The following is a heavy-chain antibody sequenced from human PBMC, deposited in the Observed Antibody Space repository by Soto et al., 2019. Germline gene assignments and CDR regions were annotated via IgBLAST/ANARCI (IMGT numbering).Heavy chain of an antibody. CDR2: ISSGRSYI. J-gene: IGHJ6*02. CDR1: GFTFSRYS. CDR3: ARDHYDSSGFYKIVFYYYGLDV. D-gene: IGHD3-22*01. Sequence: GSLRLSCSASGFTFSRYSMNWVRQAPGKGLEWVSSISSGRSYIYYADSVKGRFTISRDNAKNSLYLQMNSLRAEDTAVYYCARDHYDSSGFYKIVFYYYGLDVWGPGTTVTVSS. V-gene: IGHV3-21*01.